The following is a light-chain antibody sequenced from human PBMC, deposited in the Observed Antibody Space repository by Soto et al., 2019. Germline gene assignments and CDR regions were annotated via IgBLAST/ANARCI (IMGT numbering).Light chain of an antibody. CDR3: SSYTDSPALI. V-gene: IGLV2-14*01. CDR2: EVS. CDR1: SNDVGGYNF. J-gene: IGLJ2*01. Sequence: QSALTQPASVSGSPGQSITISCTGTSNDVGGYNFVSWYQQYPGKAPKLIIYEVSNRPSGVSIRFSGSKSGNTASLTISGLQAEDEADYFCSSYTDSPALIFGGGTQLTVL.